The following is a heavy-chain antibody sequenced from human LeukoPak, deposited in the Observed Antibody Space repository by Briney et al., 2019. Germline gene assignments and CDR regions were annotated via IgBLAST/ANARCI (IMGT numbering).Heavy chain of an antibody. CDR1: GFTFSSYA. Sequence: GGSLRLSCAASGFTFSSYAMSWVRQAPGKGLEWVSALSSSGGSTYYADSVKGRFTISRDNSKNTLYLEMSSLRAEDTAVYYCAKSGYNYDSNAYPFIDYWGQGTLVTVSS. J-gene: IGHJ4*02. D-gene: IGHD3-22*01. V-gene: IGHV3-23*01. CDR2: LSSSGGST. CDR3: AKSGYNYDSNAYPFIDY.